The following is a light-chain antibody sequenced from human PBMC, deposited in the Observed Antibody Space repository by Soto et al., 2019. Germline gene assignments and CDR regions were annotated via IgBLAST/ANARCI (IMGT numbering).Light chain of an antibody. Sequence: QSVLTPPPSVSRAPGQRVTIPCTGGSSNIGAGYDVHWYQQRPGTAPKLLIFGNTNRPSGVPYRFSGSKTGTSASMAITGLQAEDEGDYDFKSYDSTLSARYVFGTGTKV. CDR1: SSNIGAGYD. J-gene: IGLJ1*01. V-gene: IGLV1-40*01. CDR2: GNT. CDR3: KSYDSTLSARYV.